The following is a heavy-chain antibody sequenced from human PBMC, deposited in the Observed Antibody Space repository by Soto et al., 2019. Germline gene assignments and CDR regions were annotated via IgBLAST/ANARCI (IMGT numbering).Heavy chain of an antibody. Sequence: AXVKVSCKASGYTFTSYYMHWVRQAPGQGLEWIGIINPSGGSTSYAQKFQGRVTMTRDTSTSTVYMELSSLRSEDTAVYYCARVRFSFLTGYPLSAPYYYYYGMDVWGQGTTVTVSS. CDR1: GYTFTSYY. CDR2: INPSGGST. J-gene: IGHJ6*02. D-gene: IGHD3-9*01. CDR3: ARVRFSFLTGYPLSAPYYYYYGMDV. V-gene: IGHV1-46*01.